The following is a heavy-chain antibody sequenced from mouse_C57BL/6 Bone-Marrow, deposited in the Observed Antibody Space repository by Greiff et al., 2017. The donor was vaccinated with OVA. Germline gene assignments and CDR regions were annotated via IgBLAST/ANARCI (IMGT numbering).Heavy chain of an antibody. D-gene: IGHD2-5*01. Sequence: VQLQQPGAELVKPGASVKLSCKASGYTFTSYWMHWVKQRPGQGLEWIGMIHPNSGSTNYNQKFKGKSTLTVDKSSSTAYMQLSSLTSEDSAVYYCARAYYSNPDYWGQGTTLTVSS. CDR2: IHPNSGST. CDR3: ARAYYSNPDY. CDR1: GYTFTSYW. J-gene: IGHJ2*01. V-gene: IGHV1-64*01.